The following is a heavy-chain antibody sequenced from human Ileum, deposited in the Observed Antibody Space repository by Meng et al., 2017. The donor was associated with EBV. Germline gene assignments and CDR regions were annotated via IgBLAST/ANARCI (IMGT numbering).Heavy chain of an antibody. CDR1: GDSITSNYYY. CDR3: ARGTFYYYSGCRFDP. D-gene: IGHD3-22*01. V-gene: IGHV4-39*06. CDR2: IDYSGNT. J-gene: IGHJ5*02. Sequence: HPQESGPRLVRPSATPSLTCTVLGDSITSNYYYWGWIRQPPGKGLEWIATIDYSGNTYNNPSLESRVTISRDTSKNQLTLNLNSVTAADTALYYCARGTFYYYSGCRFDPWGQGTLVTVSS.